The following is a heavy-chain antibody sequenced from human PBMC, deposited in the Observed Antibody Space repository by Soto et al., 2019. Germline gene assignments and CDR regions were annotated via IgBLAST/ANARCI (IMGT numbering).Heavy chain of an antibody. V-gene: IGHV3-15*07. Sequence: RRLSFAASGFTFSNAWMNWVRQAPGKGLEWVGRIKSKTDGGTTDYAAPVKGRFTISRDDSKNTLYLQMNSLKTEDTAVYYCTSTRATYYYDGSGYYWDYWGQGTLVTVSS. D-gene: IGHD3-22*01. J-gene: IGHJ4*02. CDR1: GFTFSNAW. CDR3: TSTRATYYYDGSGYYWDY. CDR2: IKSKTDGGTT.